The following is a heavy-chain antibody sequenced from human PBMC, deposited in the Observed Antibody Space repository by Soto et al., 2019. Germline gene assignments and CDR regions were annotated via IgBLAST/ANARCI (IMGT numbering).Heavy chain of an antibody. V-gene: IGHV4-31*03. Sequence: QVQLQESGPGRVKPSQTLSLTCTVSGGSISSGGYYWSWIRQHPGKGLEWIGYIYYSGSTYYNPCLKSRVSISVVTSKNQFSLKLSSVTAADTAVYYCAREMATRKEGDAFDIWGQGTMVTVSS. J-gene: IGHJ3*02. CDR2: IYYSGST. D-gene: IGHD5-12*01. CDR3: AREMATRKEGDAFDI. CDR1: GGSISSGGYY.